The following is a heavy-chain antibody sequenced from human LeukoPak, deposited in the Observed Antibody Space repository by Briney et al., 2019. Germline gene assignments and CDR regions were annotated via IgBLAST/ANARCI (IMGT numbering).Heavy chain of an antibody. D-gene: IGHD2-21*02. CDR3: AKDFVVVPGNVNYFDY. J-gene: IGHJ4*02. Sequence: GGSLRLSCAASGFTFDDYAMHWVRQAPGKGLEWVSGISWNSGSIGYADSVKGRFTISRDNAKNPLYLQMKSLRAEDTAVYYCAKDFVVVPGNVNYFDYWGQGTLVTVSS. V-gene: IGHV3-9*01. CDR1: GFTFDDYA. CDR2: ISWNSGSI.